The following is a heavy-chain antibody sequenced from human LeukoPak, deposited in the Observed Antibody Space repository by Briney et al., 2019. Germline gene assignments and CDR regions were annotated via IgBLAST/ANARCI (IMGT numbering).Heavy chain of an antibody. V-gene: IGHV3-33*06. Sequence: GGSLRLSCAASGFTFSSYGMHWVRQAPGKGLEWVAVIWYDGSNKYYADSVKGRFTISRDNSKNTLYLQMNSLRAEDTVVYYCAKGSHSSSWDDDAEYFQHWGQGTLVTVSS. D-gene: IGHD6-13*01. CDR3: AKGSHSSSWDDDAEYFQH. CDR2: IWYDGSNK. J-gene: IGHJ1*01. CDR1: GFTFSSYG.